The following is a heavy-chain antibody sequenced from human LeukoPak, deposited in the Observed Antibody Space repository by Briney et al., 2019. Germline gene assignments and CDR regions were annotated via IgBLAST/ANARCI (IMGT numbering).Heavy chain of an antibody. V-gene: IGHV3-23*01. CDR3: AKDLRPHY. Sequence: GGSLRLSCAASGFTFSIYAMSWVRQAPGKGLEWVSGVSGCCDTTYYADSVKGRFTISRDNSKNTLYLQMNSLRADDTAVYYCAKDLRPHYWGQETLVTVSS. J-gene: IGHJ4*02. CDR2: VSGCCDTT. CDR1: GFTFSIYA.